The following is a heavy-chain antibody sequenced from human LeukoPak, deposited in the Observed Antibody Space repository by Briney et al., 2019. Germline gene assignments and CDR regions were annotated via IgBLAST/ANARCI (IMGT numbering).Heavy chain of an antibody. Sequence: PGGSLRLSCTASEFTFSSYNMNWVRQAPGKGLECVSSISSSSTYIYYADSVKGRFTISRDNAKNLLYLQMNNLRAEDTAVYYCAREIFWSGYFSNLHFDYWGQGTLVTVSS. V-gene: IGHV3-21*01. J-gene: IGHJ4*02. CDR1: EFTFSSYN. CDR2: ISSSSTYI. CDR3: AREIFWSGYFSNLHFDY. D-gene: IGHD3-3*01.